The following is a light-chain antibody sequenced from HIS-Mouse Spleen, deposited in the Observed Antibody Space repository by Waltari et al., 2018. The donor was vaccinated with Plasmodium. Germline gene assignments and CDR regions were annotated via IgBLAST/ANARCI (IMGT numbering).Light chain of an antibody. CDR3: SSYTSSSTLV. Sequence: QSALTQPASVSGSPGQSITISCSGTSSDVGGYNHVSWYQQHPGNAPKLMMYEVSNRPSGVSKRFSGSKSGNTASLTISGLQAEDEADYYCSSYTSSSTLVFGTGTKVTVL. V-gene: IGLV2-14*01. J-gene: IGLJ1*01. CDR2: EVS. CDR1: SSDVGGYNH.